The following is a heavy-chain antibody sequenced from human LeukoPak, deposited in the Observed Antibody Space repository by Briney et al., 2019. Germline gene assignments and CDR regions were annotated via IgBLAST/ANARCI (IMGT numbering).Heavy chain of an antibody. CDR2: RKQDGSEK. J-gene: IGHJ4*02. V-gene: IGHV3-7*01. CDR3: AGLDWPMPTY. D-gene: IGHD2-2*01. Sequence: GGSLRLSCAASGFTFSSYWMTWVRQAPGKGLEWVANRKQDGSEKYYVGCVKGRFTISKDNAKNSLYLRMNSLRAEDTAVYYCAGLDWPMPTYWGQGTLVTVSS. CDR1: GFTFSSYW.